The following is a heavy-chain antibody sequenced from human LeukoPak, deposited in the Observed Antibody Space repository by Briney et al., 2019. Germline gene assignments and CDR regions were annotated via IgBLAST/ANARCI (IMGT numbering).Heavy chain of an antibody. J-gene: IGHJ6*03. V-gene: IGHV3-20*04. CDR1: GFTFDEYG. CDR3: ARDPYSGSYGNYYYYFMDV. CDR2: ISLNGGAT. Sequence: GGSLRLSCAASGFTFDEYGLSWVGQAQGKGLEWVSGISLNGGATGYADSVKGRFTISRGNAKNSLYLQMNSLRAEDTAVYYCARDPYSGSYGNYYYYFMDVWGKGTTVTISS. D-gene: IGHD1-26*01.